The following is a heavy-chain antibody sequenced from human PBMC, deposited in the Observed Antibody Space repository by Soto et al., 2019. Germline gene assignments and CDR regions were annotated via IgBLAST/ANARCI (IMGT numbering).Heavy chain of an antibody. CDR2: ISYDGSNK. J-gene: IGHJ4*02. V-gene: IGHV3-30*18. D-gene: IGHD6-19*01. CDR1: GFTFSSYG. CDR3: AKDPGGQAVALDY. Sequence: GGSLRLSCAASGFTFSSYGMHWVRQAPGKGLEWVAVISYDGSNKYYADSVKGRFTISRDNSKNTLYLQMNSLRAEDTAVYYCAKDPGGQAVALDYWGQGTMVTVPS.